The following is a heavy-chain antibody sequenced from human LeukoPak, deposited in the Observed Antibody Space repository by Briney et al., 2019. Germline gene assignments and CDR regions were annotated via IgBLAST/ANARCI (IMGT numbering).Heavy chain of an antibody. CDR1: GGSISSYY. CDR3: ARHVGCSSTSCYNSWFDP. J-gene: IGHJ5*02. V-gene: IGHV4-59*08. Sequence: SETLSLTCTVSGGSISSYYWSWIRRPPGKGLEWIGYIYYSGSTNYNPSLKSRVTISVDTSKNQFSLKLSSVTAADTAVYYCARHVGCSSTSCYNSWFDPWGQGTLVTVSS. D-gene: IGHD2-2*02. CDR2: IYYSGST.